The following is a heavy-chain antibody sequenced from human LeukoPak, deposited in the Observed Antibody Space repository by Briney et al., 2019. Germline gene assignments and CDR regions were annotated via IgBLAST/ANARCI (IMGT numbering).Heavy chain of an antibody. V-gene: IGHV4-61*01. J-gene: IGHJ4*02. CDR3: ARDPGRWQQLGYFDY. D-gene: IGHD5-24*01. CDR1: GGSVSSGSYY. Sequence: PSETLSLTCTVSGGSVSSGSYYWSWIRQPPGKGLEWIGYIYYSGSTNYNPSLKSRVTISVDTSKKQFSLKLSSVTAADTAAYYCARDPGRWQQLGYFDYWGQGTLVTVSS. CDR2: IYYSGST.